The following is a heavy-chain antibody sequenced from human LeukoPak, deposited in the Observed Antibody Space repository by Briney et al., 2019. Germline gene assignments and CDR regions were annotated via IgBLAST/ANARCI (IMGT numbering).Heavy chain of an antibody. CDR3: AKAFDMTPVSLVDY. D-gene: IGHD4-17*01. CDR1: GFTFDDYA. Sequence: PGGSLRLSCAASGFTFDDYAMHWVRQAPGKGLEWVSGISWNSGSIRYADSVKGRFNISRDNAKNSLYLQMNSLRAEDTALYYCAKAFDMTPVSLVDYWGQGTLVIVSS. V-gene: IGHV3-9*01. CDR2: ISWNSGSI. J-gene: IGHJ4*02.